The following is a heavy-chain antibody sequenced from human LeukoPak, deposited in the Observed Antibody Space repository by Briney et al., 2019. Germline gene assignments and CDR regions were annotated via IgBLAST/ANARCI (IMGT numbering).Heavy chain of an antibody. J-gene: IGHJ3*02. Sequence: PGGSLRLSCAASGFTFSNYAMSWVRRAPGKGLEWVSAISGSGGSTYYADSVKGRFTISRDNSKNTLYLQMNSLRAEDTAVYYCAKDGCSGGSCHDAFDIWGQGTMVTVSS. CDR2: ISGSGGST. CDR1: GFTFSNYA. V-gene: IGHV3-23*01. D-gene: IGHD2-15*01. CDR3: AKDGCSGGSCHDAFDI.